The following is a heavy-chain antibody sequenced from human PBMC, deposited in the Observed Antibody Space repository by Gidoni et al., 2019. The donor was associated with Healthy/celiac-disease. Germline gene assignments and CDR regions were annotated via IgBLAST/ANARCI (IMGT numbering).Heavy chain of an antibody. CDR2: ISYDGSNK. D-gene: IGHD1-1*01. CDR3: ARARSVGVRPSSGMDV. V-gene: IGHV3-30-3*01. Sequence: QVQLVESGGGVVQPGRSLRLSCAASGFTFSSYAMHWVRQAPGKGLEWVAVISYDGSNKYYADSVKGRFTISRDNSKNTLYLQMNSLRAEDTAVYYCARARSVGVRPSSGMDVWGQGTTVTVSS. CDR1: GFTFSSYA. J-gene: IGHJ6*02.